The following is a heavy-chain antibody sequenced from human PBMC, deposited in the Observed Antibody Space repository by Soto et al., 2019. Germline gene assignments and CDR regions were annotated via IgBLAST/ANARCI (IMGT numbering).Heavy chain of an antibody. V-gene: IGHV1-2*04. CDR2: INPNSGGT. Sequence: ASVKVSCKASGYTFTGYYMHWVRQAHGQGLEWMGWINPNSGGTNYAQKFQGWVTMTRDTSISTAYMELSRLRSDDTGVYYCAIIRADAFDSWGQGTMVTVSS. CDR1: GYTFTGYY. D-gene: IGHD3-10*01. CDR3: AIIRADAFDS. J-gene: IGHJ3*02.